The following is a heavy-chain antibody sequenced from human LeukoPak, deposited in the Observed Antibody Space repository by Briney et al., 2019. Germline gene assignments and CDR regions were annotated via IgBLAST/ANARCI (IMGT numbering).Heavy chain of an antibody. J-gene: IGHJ3*02. Sequence: LSQNLSLTCVISGDSVSSNSVAWNWIRQSPSRGLEWLGRTYYRSKWYNDYAVSVKSRITISPDTSKNQFSLQLNSVTPEDTAVYYCAKEGNAFDIWGQGTMVTVSS. V-gene: IGHV6-1*01. CDR1: GDSVSSNSVA. D-gene: IGHD3-10*01. CDR2: TYYRSKWYN. CDR3: AKEGNAFDI.